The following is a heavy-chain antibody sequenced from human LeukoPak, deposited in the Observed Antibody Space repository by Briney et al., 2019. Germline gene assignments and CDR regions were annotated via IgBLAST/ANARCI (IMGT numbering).Heavy chain of an antibody. Sequence: PSETLSLTCTVSGGSISSSSYYWGWIRQPPGKGLEWIGSIYYSGSTYYNPSLKSRVTISVDTSKNQFSLKLSSVTAADTAVYYCARSRSGQDAFDIWGQGTMVTVSS. CDR1: GGSISSSSYY. D-gene: IGHD6-19*01. CDR3: ARSRSGQDAFDI. V-gene: IGHV4-39*01. CDR2: IYYSGST. J-gene: IGHJ3*02.